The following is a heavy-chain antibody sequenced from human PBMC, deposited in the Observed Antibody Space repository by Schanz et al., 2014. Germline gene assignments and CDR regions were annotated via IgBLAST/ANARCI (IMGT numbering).Heavy chain of an antibody. CDR1: GGSFSGYY. CDR3: ARLSRHDEAFDI. Sequence: QVQLQQWGAGLLKPSETLSLTCGVFGGSFSGYYWSWIRQPPGKGLEWIGEIYHTGSTNYNPSLKSRVTISLDTSKNQFSLKLSSVTAADTAIYYCARLSRHDEAFDIWGQGTMVAVSS. V-gene: IGHV4-34*01. CDR2: IYHTGST. J-gene: IGHJ3*02. D-gene: IGHD2-2*01.